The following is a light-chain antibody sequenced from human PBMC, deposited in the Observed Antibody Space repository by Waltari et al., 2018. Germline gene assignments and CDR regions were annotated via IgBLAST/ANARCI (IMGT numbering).Light chain of an antibody. V-gene: IGLV1-44*01. CDR2: SNH. J-gene: IGLJ2*01. Sequence: QSVLTPPPSSSGTPGQRVTSSRSGSRTNTGSNTINSYHQPPGSAPKLLIYSNHHRTSGVPDRFSGSKSGTSASLAISGLQSEDEADYYCAACDDSLNVVFGGGTKLTVL. CDR3: AACDDSLNVV. CDR1: RTNTGSNT.